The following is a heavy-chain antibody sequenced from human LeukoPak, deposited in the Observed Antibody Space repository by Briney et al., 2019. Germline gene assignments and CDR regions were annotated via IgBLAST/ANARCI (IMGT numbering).Heavy chain of an antibody. V-gene: IGHV3-30*02. D-gene: IGHD6-13*01. CDR2: IRYDGSNK. Sequence: PGGSLTLSCAASGFIFSSYGMHWVRQAPGKGLEWVSFIRYDGSNKYYADSVKGRFTISRDNSKNTLYLQMNSLRTEDTAVYYCAKIPPAAAAVPFDYWGQGTLVTVSS. J-gene: IGHJ4*02. CDR1: GFIFSSYG. CDR3: AKIPPAAAAVPFDY.